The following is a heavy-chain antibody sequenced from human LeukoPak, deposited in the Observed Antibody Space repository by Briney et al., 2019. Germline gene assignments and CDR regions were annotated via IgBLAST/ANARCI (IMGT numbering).Heavy chain of an antibody. CDR3: AKRDPTVRKCDS. D-gene: IGHD3-16*01. V-gene: IGHV3-23*01. J-gene: IGHJ4*02. CDR2: VSSSGGST. CDR1: GFTFSNCP. Sequence: PGGSLRLSCAASGFTFSNCPMSWVRQAPGKGREWVSAVSSSGGSTYYADSVKGRFTISRDNSKNTLYLQMNSLRAEDTAVYYCAKRDPTVRKCDSWGQGTLVTVSP.